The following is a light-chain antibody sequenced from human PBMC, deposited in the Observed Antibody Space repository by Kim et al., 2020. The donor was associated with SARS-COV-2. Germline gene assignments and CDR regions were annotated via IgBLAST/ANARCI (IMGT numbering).Light chain of an antibody. CDR1: KLGDKY. CDR3: QAWDSSTVV. CDR2: QDS. Sequence: LSPGQTASLTCSGDKLGDKYACWYQQKPGQSPVLVIYQDSKRPSGIPERFSGSNSGNTATLTISGTQAMDEADYYCQAWDSSTVVFGGGTQLTVL. V-gene: IGLV3-1*01. J-gene: IGLJ2*01.